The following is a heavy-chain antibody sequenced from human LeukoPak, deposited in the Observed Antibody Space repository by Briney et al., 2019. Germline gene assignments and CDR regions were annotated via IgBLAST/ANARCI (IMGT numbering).Heavy chain of an antibody. J-gene: IGHJ4*02. CDR3: ARPNTYSSSWYSLNY. Sequence: GESLKISCKGSGYSFTSYWIGWVRQMPGKGLEWMGIIYPGDSDTRYSPSFQGQVTISADKSFNTAYLQWSSLKASDTAMYYCARPNTYSSSWYSLNYWGQGTLVTVSS. CDR2: IYPGDSDT. D-gene: IGHD6-13*01. CDR1: GYSFTSYW. V-gene: IGHV5-51*01.